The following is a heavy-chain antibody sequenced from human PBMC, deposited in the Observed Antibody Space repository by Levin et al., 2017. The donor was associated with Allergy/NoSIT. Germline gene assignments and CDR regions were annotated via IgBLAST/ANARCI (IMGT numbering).Heavy chain of an antibody. CDR2: ISYDGSNK. D-gene: IGHD1-26*01. J-gene: IGHJ4*02. V-gene: IGHV3-30*18. Sequence: GGSLRLSCAASGFTFSSYGMHWVRQAPGKGLEWVAVISYDGSNKYYADSVKGRFTISRDNSKNTLYLQMNSLRAEDTAVYYCAKSKSSGSFPYYFDYWGQGTLVTVSS. CDR3: AKSKSSGSFPYYFDY. CDR1: GFTFSSYG.